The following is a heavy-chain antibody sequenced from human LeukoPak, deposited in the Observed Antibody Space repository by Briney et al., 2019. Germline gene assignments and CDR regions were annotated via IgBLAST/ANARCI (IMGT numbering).Heavy chain of an antibody. CDR1: GFTFSSYW. V-gene: IGHV3-7*01. D-gene: IGHD6-19*01. CDR2: IKQDGSEK. CDR3: ARGSSGWYSNDAFDI. J-gene: IGHJ3*02. Sequence: GGSLRLSCAASGFTFSSYWMSWVRQAPEKGLEWVANIKQDGSEKYYVDSVKGRFTISRDNAKNSLYLQINSLRAEDTAVYYCARGSSGWYSNDAFDIWGQGTMVTVSS.